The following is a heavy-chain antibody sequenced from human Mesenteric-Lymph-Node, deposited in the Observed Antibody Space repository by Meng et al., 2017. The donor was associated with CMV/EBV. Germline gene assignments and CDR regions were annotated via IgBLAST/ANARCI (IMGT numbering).Heavy chain of an antibody. J-gene: IGHJ3*01. D-gene: IGHD3-10*01. CDR2: ISYDGSNK. CDR1: GFTFSSYA. CDR3: ARDRGAPNDAFDL. Sequence: GESLKISCAASGFTFSSYAMHWVRQAPGKGLEWVAVISYDGSNKYYADSVKGRFTISRDNSKNTLYLQMNSLRVDDTAVYYCARDRGAPNDAFDLWGQGTMVTVSS. V-gene: IGHV3-30*04.